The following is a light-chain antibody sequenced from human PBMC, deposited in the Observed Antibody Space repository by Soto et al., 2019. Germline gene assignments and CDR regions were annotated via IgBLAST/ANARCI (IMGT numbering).Light chain of an antibody. V-gene: IGLV2-23*03. J-gene: IGLJ2*01. CDR3: YSYAGSSTFDVV. CDR2: EGS. Sequence: QSALTQPASVSGSPGQSITISCTGTSSDVGSYNLVSWYQQHPGKAPKLMIYEGSKRPSGVSNRFSGSKSGNTASLTISGLQXEDEADYYCYSYAGSSTFDVVFGGGT. CDR1: SSDVGSYNL.